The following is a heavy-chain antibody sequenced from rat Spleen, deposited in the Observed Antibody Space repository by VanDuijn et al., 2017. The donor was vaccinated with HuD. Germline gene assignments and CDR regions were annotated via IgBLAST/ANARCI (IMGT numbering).Heavy chain of an antibody. CDR2: IVDDGSNT. CDR1: GLSFSNYD. CDR3: TTGGTIAIPIWFAY. Sequence: EVQLVESDGGLVQPGRSMKLSCAASGLSFSNYDMAWVRQAPTKGLEWVAAIVDDGSNTFYRDSVKGRFTISRDNAKSTLYLQMDSLRSDDTATYYCTTGGTIAIPIWFAYWGQGTLVTVSS. V-gene: IGHV5-25*01. J-gene: IGHJ3*01. D-gene: IGHD1-2*01.